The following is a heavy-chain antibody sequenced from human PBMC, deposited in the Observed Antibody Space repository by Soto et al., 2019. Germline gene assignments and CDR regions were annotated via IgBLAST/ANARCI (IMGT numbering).Heavy chain of an antibody. V-gene: IGHV3-21*01. D-gene: IGHD3-10*01. J-gene: IGHJ4*02. CDR3: ARELETYGSVSYYCFDY. CDR2: IGSSSSYI. CDR1: GFTFSSYS. Sequence: EVQLVESGGGLVKPGGSLRLSCAASGFTFSSYSMNWVRQAPGKGLEWVSSIGSSSSYIYYADSVKGRFNISRDNAKNSLNLQMNRLRAEDKAVYYCARELETYGSVSYYCFDYWGQGTLVTVSS.